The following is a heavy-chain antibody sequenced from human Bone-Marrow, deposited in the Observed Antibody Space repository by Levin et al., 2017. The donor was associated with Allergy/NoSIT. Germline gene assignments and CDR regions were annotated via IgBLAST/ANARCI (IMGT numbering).Heavy chain of an antibody. CDR2: VSYSGSS. CDR1: GVSINTYY. D-gene: IGHD6-13*01. Sequence: SETLSLTCTVSGVSINTYYWSWIRQPPGKGLEWIGYVSYSGSSDYSPSLRSRVTISLDTSKNQFSLKLSSVTAADTAVYYCARMYRTTWLNFDHWGRGTLVTVSS. J-gene: IGHJ4*02. CDR3: ARMYRTTWLNFDH. V-gene: IGHV4-59*01.